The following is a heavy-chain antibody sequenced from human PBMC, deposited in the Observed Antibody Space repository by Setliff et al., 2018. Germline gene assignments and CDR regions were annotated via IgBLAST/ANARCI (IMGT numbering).Heavy chain of an antibody. CDR2: IYYTGVT. CDR3: VRSAVYCASDCYPRYFDS. V-gene: IGHV4-39*07. CDR1: GGSISNYGFY. D-gene: IGHD2-21*01. Sequence: PSETLSLTCTVSGGSISNYGFYWAWIRQPPGKGLEWIGGIYYTGVTYYNPSLKSRVTISVDTSKNQFSLKLTSVTAADTAVYYCVRSAVYCASDCYPRYFDSWGRGTLVNVSS. J-gene: IGHJ4*02.